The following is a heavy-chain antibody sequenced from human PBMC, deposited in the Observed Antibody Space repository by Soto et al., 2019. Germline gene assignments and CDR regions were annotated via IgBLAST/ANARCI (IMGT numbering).Heavy chain of an antibody. Sequence: EVQLLESGGGLVQPGGSLRLSCAAAGFTVSSYAMSWARQAPGKGLEWVSSISGSGGSTYYADSVKGRFTISRDNSKNTLYLQMNSLRAEDTAVYYCAKTLSGTTGTFDYWGQGTLVTVSS. CDR3: AKTLSGTTGTFDY. CDR1: GFTVSSYA. V-gene: IGHV3-23*01. J-gene: IGHJ4*02. D-gene: IGHD1-7*01. CDR2: ISGSGGST.